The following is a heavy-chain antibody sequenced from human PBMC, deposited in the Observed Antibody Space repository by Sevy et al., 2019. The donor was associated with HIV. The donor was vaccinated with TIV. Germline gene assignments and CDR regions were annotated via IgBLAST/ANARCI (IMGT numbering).Heavy chain of an antibody. V-gene: IGHV3-30*18. J-gene: IGHJ4*02. Sequence: GGSLRLSCAASGFIFNRFGMHWVRQGPGKGLEWVAVMSYDGSKKYYADSVKGRFTISRDDSKNTLYVQMKSLRAEDTAAYYCAKEDGSGGHPPHWGQGTLVTVSS. D-gene: IGHD6-19*01. CDR2: MSYDGSKK. CDR3: AKEDGSGGHPPH. CDR1: GFIFNRFG.